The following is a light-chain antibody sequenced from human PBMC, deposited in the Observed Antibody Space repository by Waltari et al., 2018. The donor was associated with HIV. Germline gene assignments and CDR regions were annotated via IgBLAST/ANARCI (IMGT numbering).Light chain of an antibody. J-gene: IGLJ2*01. Sequence: QSALTQPASVSGSPGQSIAISCTGTSSDVGAYNFVSWYQQHPDKAPKLLSYEAAHRPSGVSDRFSGSKSGNTASLTISGLQAEDEADYYCASYTTTTTPHMGFGGGTRLSVL. V-gene: IGLV2-14*01. CDR2: EAA. CDR3: ASYTTTTTPHMG. CDR1: SSDVGAYNF.